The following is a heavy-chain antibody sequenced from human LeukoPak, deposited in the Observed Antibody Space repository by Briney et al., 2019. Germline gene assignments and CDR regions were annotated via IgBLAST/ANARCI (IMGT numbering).Heavy chain of an antibody. CDR2: INPNSGGT. V-gene: IGHV1-2*02. Sequence: GASVKVSCEASGYTFTGYYMHWVRQAPGQGLEWMGWINPNSGGTSYAQKFQGRVTMTRDTSISTAYMELSRLRSDDTAVYYCASNARLANPNIFDYWGQGTLVSVSS. J-gene: IGHJ4*02. CDR1: GYTFTGYY. D-gene: IGHD6-19*01. CDR3: ASNARLANPNIFDY.